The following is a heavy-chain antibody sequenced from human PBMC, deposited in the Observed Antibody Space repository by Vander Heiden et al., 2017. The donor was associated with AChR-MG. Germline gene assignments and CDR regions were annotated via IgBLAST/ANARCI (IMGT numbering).Heavy chain of an antibody. CDR2: ISWNSGSI. V-gene: IGHV3-9*01. J-gene: IGHJ6*02. Sequence: DVQLVASGGGLVQPGRSLRLSCAASGLTFDDSAMHWVRQAPGKCLEWVSGISWNSGSIGYADSGKGRFTISRDNAKNSLYLQMNSLRAEDTALYYCAKDIKPPILEWLLSPPLVGMDVWGQGTTVTVSS. CDR1: GLTFDDSA. CDR3: AKDIKPPILEWLLSPPLVGMDV. D-gene: IGHD3-3*01.